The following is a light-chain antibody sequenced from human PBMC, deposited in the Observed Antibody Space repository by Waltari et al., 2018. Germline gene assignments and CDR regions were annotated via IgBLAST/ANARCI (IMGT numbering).Light chain of an antibody. V-gene: IGLV3-21*02. J-gene: IGLJ2*01. CDR1: NIGSKS. CDR3: QVWDSGSGHPHVV. Sequence: SYVLTQPPSVSVAPGQPASLTCGGANIGSKSGHWYRQKAGQAPVLVVHDDSDRPSGIPERLSGSNSGNTATLTISRVEAGDEADFYCQVWDSGSGHPHVVFGGGTRLTVL. CDR2: DDS.